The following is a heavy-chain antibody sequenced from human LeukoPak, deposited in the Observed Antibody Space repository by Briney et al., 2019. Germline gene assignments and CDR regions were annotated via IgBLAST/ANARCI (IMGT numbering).Heavy chain of an antibody. CDR2: IKQDGSER. D-gene: IGHD6-19*01. Sequence: GGSLRLSCAASGFTFSSYSMNWVRQAPGRGLEWVANIKQDGSERYYVDSVKGQFTISRDNAKNSLYPQMNSLRAEDTAVYYCARHQVGSAWQKYFDYWGQGTLVTVSS. V-gene: IGHV3-7*05. CDR3: ARHQVGSAWQKYFDY. CDR1: GFTFSSYS. J-gene: IGHJ4*02.